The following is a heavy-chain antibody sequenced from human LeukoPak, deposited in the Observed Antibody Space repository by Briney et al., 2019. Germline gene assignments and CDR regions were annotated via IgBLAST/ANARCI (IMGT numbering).Heavy chain of an antibody. CDR1: GGSFSGYC. CDR2: INHSGST. Sequence: TSETLSLTCAVYGGSFSGYCWSWIRQPPGKGLEWIGEINHSGSTNYNPSLKSRVTISVDTSKNQFSLKLSSVTAADTAVYYCARNDYVWGSYRLNWFDPWGQGTLVTVSS. V-gene: IGHV4-34*01. J-gene: IGHJ5*02. CDR3: ARNDYVWGSYRLNWFDP. D-gene: IGHD3-16*02.